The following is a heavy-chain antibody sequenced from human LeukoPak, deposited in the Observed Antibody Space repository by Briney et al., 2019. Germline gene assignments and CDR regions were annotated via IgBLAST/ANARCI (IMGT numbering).Heavy chain of an antibody. J-gene: IGHJ4*02. D-gene: IGHD1-26*01. Sequence: APVKVSCKASGYTFTCYYMHWVRQAPGQGLEWMGWINPNSGGTNYAQKFQGRVTMTRDTSISTTYMELSRLRSDDTAVYYCAREGVGATTFDYWGQGTLVTVSS. CDR3: AREGVGATTFDY. CDR2: INPNSGGT. CDR1: GYTFTCYY. V-gene: IGHV1-2*02.